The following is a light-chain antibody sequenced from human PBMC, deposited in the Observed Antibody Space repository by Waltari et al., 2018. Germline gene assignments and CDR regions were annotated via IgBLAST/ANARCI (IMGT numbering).Light chain of an antibody. Sequence: AIRITQSPSSLSASTGDRVTITCRASQGISSYLAWYQQKPGKAPKLLIYAASTLQSGLPSRFSGSGSGTDFTLTISCLQSEDFATYYCQQYYSYPPTFGQGTKVEIK. CDR1: QGISSY. CDR2: AAS. V-gene: IGKV1-8*01. CDR3: QQYYSYPPT. J-gene: IGKJ1*01.